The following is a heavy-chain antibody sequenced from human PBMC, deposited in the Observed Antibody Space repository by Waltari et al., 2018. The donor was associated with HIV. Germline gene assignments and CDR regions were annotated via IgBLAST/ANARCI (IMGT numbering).Heavy chain of an antibody. CDR3: ARHAAHYDILTGYQYFDY. Sequence: EVQLVQSGAEVKKPGESLKISCKGSGYSFTSYWIGWVRQMPGKGLEWMGIIYPGDSDTRYSPSFQGQVTISADKSISTAYLQWSSLKASDTAMYYCARHAAHYDILTGYQYFDYWGQGTLVTVSS. CDR1: GYSFTSYW. D-gene: IGHD3-9*01. J-gene: IGHJ4*02. V-gene: IGHV5-51*01. CDR2: IYPGDSDT.